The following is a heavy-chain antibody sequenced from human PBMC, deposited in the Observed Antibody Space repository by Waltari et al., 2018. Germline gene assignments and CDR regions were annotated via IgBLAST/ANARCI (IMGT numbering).Heavy chain of an antibody. D-gene: IGHD3-16*01. CDR3: AREEYDPHRPYYFDY. J-gene: IGHJ4*02. V-gene: IGHV3-7*01. CDR1: GFTFSSYW. Sequence: EVQLVESGGGLVQPGGSLRLSCAASGFTFSSYWMSWVRQATGKGLEWVANIKQDGSEKYYVDSVKGRFTISRDNAKNSLYLQMNSLRAEDTAVYYCAREEYDPHRPYYFDYWGQGTLVTVSS. CDR2: IKQDGSEK.